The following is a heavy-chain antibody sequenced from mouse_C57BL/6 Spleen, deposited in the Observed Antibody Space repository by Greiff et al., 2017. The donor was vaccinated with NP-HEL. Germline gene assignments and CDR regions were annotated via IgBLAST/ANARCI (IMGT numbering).Heavy chain of an antibody. CDR3: ARCLDGYLFDY. V-gene: IGHV5-17*01. Sequence: EVKVVESGGGLVKPGGSLKLSCAASGFTFSDYGMHWVRQAPEKGLEWVAYISSGSSTIYYADTVKGRFTISRDNAKNTLFLQMTSLRSEDTAMYYCARCLDGYLFDYWGQGTTLTVSS. CDR1: GFTFSDYG. CDR2: ISSGSSTI. J-gene: IGHJ2*01. D-gene: IGHD2-3*01.